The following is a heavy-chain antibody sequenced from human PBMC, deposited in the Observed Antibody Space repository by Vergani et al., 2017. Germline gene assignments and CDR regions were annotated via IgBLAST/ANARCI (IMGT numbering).Heavy chain of an antibody. Sequence: EVQLVESGGGLVQPGGSLRLSCAASGFTFSSYEMNWVRQAPGKGLEWVSYISSSGSTIYYADSVKGRFTISRDNAKNSLYLQMNSLRAEDTAVYYCARETSAAEVDYWGQGTLVTVSS. CDR2: ISSSGSTI. D-gene: IGHD2-2*01. CDR1: GFTFSSYE. J-gene: IGHJ4*02. V-gene: IGHV3-48*03. CDR3: ARETSAAEVDY.